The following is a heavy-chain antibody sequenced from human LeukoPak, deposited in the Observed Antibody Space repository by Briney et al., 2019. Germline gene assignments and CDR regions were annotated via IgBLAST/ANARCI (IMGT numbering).Heavy chain of an antibody. D-gene: IGHD3-22*01. CDR1: GGSISSSTYH. V-gene: IGHV4-39*01. CDR2: IYYSGST. CDR3: ARGSSYYYDSSGYLDY. Sequence: SETLSLTCTVSGGSISSSTYHWGWIRQPPGKGLEWIGTIYYSGSTYYNPSLKSRVTISIDTSKNQFSLKLDSVTAADTAVYYCARGSSYYYDSSGYLDYWGQGTLVTVSS. J-gene: IGHJ4*02.